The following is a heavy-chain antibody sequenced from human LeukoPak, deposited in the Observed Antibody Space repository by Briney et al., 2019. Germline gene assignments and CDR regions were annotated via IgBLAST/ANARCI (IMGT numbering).Heavy chain of an antibody. V-gene: IGHV5-51*01. Sequence: GESLKISCKGSGYSFTSYCIGWVRQMSGKGLEWMGSIYPGDSDTRYSPSFQGQVTISADKSISTAYLQWSSLKASDTAMYYCARRGGGVAAAKRFFDYWGQGTLVTVSS. CDR1: GYSFTSYC. CDR3: ARRGGGVAAAKRFFDY. CDR2: IYPGDSDT. J-gene: IGHJ4*02. D-gene: IGHD6-13*01.